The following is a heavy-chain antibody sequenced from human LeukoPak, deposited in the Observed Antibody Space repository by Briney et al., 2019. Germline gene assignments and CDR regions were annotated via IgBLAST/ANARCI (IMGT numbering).Heavy chain of an antibody. CDR3: ARTRGYCSRTSCYYWYFDL. V-gene: IGHV4-59*01. D-gene: IGHD2-2*01. J-gene: IGHJ2*01. CDR2: IYYSGST. CDR1: GGSISSYY. Sequence: PSETLSLTCTVSGGSISSYYWSWIRQPPGKGLEWIGYIYYSGSTNYNPSLKSRVTISVDTSKNQFSLKLSSVTAADTAVYYCARTRGYCSRTSCYYWYFDLWGRGTLVTVSS.